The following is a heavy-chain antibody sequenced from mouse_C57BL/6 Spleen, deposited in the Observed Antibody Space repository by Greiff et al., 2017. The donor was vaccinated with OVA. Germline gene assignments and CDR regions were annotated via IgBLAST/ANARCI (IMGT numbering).Heavy chain of an antibody. J-gene: IGHJ4*01. D-gene: IGHD2-12*01. CDR1: GFNIKNTY. CDR3: ARYDGYYAMDY. Sequence: EVNVVESVAELVRPGASVKLSCTASGFNIKNTYMHWVKQRPEQGLEWIGRIDPANGNTKYAPKFQGKATITADTSSNTAYLQLSSLTSEDTAIYYCARYDGYYAMDYWGQGTSVTVAS. CDR2: IDPANGNT. V-gene: IGHV14-3*01.